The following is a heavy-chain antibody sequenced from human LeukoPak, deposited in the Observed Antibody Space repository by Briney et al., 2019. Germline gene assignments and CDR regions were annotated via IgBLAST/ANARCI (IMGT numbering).Heavy chain of an antibody. D-gene: IGHD1-1*01. CDR1: GYTFTGCY. J-gene: IGHJ6*03. Sequence: ASVKVSCKASGYTFTGCYMHWVRQAPGQGLEWMGWINPNSGGTNYAQKFQGRVTMTRDTSISTAYMELSRLRSDDTAVYYCASHFGRGPTGTTLRYYYYYMDVWGKGTTVTVSS. CDR2: INPNSGGT. CDR3: ASHFGRGPTGTTLRYYYYYMDV. V-gene: IGHV1-2*02.